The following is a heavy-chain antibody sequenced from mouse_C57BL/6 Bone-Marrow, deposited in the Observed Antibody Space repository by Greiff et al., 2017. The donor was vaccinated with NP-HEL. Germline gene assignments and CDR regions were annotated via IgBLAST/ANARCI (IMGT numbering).Heavy chain of an antibody. V-gene: IGHV1-55*01. CDR1: GYTFTSYW. CDR3: ASSFNYYGSSYEAY. J-gene: IGHJ3*01. D-gene: IGHD1-1*01. Sequence: QVQLQQPGAELVKPGASVKMSCKASGYTFTSYWITWVKQRPGQGLEWIGDIYPGSGSTNYNEKFKSKATLTVDTSSSTAYMQLSSLTSEDSAVYYCASSFNYYGSSYEAYWGQGTLVTVSA. CDR2: IYPGSGST.